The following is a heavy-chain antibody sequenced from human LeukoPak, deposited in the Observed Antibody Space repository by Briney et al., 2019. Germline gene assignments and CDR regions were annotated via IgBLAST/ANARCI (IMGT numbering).Heavy chain of an antibody. CDR2: VSGSGGST. J-gene: IGHJ4*02. CDR3: AKDLDIVATITGN. CDR1: GFTFSSYA. D-gene: IGHD5-12*01. Sequence: GGSLRLSCAASGFTFSSYAMSGVRQAPGKGLEWVSGVSGSGGSTYYADSVKGRFTTSRDNSKNTLYLQMNSLRAEDTAVYYCAKDLDIVATITGNWGQGTLVTVSS. V-gene: IGHV3-23*01.